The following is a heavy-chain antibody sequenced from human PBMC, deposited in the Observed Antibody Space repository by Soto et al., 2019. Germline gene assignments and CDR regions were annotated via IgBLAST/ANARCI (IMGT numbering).Heavy chain of an antibody. CDR3: ASLYRALYTRDY. CDR1: GGSISSSSYY. D-gene: IGHD2-2*02. Sequence: QLQLQESGPGLVKPSETLSLTCTVSGGSISSSSYYWGWVRQPPGKGLEWIGSIYYSGSTYYNPSLKSRVSCSVYTSKNQFSLKLSSVTAADTYVYYCASLYRALYTRDYWGQGTLVTVSS. J-gene: IGHJ4*02. V-gene: IGHV4-39*01. CDR2: IYYSGST.